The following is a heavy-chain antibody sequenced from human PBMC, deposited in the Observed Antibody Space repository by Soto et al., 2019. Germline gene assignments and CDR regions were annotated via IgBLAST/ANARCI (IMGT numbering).Heavy chain of an antibody. J-gene: IGHJ5*02. CDR2: INPDNGNT. CDR1: GSTFTRYT. D-gene: IGHD2-15*01. V-gene: IGHV1-3*01. CDR3: ARGIATGQLDP. Sequence: ASVKVSCKASGSTFTRYTMNWVRQAPGQGLEWMGWINPDNGNTKSSQKFQDRVIITRDTSASTAYMDLSSLRSEATAVYYCARGIATGQLDPWGQGTLVTVSS.